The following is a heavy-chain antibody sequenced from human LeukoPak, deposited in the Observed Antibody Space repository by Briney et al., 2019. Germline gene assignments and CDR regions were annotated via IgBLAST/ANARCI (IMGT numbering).Heavy chain of an antibody. CDR2: TWFDGSNT. J-gene: IGHJ4*02. D-gene: IGHD5-18*01. CDR1: GFTFSSYG. Sequence: PGGSLRLSCAASGFTFSSYGMLWVRQAPGKGLEWVAVTWFDGSNTYYADSVKGRFTISRDNSKNTLYLQMNSLRVEDTAVYYCARDRYSYGSTFDYWGQGTLVTASS. CDR3: ARDRYSYGSTFDY. V-gene: IGHV3-33*01.